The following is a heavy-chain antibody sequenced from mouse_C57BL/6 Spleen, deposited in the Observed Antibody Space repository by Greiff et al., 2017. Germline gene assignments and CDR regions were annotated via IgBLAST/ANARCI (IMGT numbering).Heavy chain of an antibody. Sequence: EVHLVESGGGLVQPGGSLSLSCAASGFTFTDYYMSWVRQPPGKALEWLGFIRNKANGYTTEYSASVKGRFTISRDNSQSILYLQMNALRAEDSATYYCARYWTTGKAMDYWGQGTSVTVSS. CDR3: ARYWTTGKAMDY. J-gene: IGHJ4*01. D-gene: IGHD4-1*02. CDR2: IRNKANGYTT. CDR1: GFTFTDYY. V-gene: IGHV7-3*01.